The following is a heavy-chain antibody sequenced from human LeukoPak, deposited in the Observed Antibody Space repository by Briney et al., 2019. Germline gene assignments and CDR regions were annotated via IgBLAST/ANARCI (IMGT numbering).Heavy chain of an antibody. D-gene: IGHD3-3*01. Sequence: GGSLRLSCTVSGFTFGDYAMSWVRQAPGKGLEWVGFIRSKPYGGTTEYAASVKGRFIISRDDFETVAYLQMNSLKIEDTAVYYCTRAQRFLEWLRMDYWGQGALVTVSS. J-gene: IGHJ4*02. CDR3: TRAQRFLEWLRMDY. CDR1: GFTFGDYA. V-gene: IGHV3-49*04. CDR2: IRSKPYGGTT.